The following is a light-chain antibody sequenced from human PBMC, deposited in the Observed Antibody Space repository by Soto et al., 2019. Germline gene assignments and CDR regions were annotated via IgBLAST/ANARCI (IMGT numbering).Light chain of an antibody. CDR3: SSYTASLTVV. V-gene: IGLV2-14*01. Sequence: QSVLTQPASLSGSPGQSITISCTGTSSDIGAYDYVSWYQHHPDKAPKLIIFEVSNRPSGASNRFSGSKSGNTASLTISGLQAEDEADYHCSSYTASLTVVFGGGTKLTVL. CDR1: SSDIGAYDY. J-gene: IGLJ2*01. CDR2: EVS.